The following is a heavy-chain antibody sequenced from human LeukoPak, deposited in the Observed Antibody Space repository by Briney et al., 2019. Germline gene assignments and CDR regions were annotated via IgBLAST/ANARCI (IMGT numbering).Heavy chain of an antibody. CDR1: GGSFSGYY. V-gene: IGHV4-34*01. J-gene: IGHJ6*03. CDR3: ARGGRVVNSHYYYYYMDV. D-gene: IGHD3-3*01. CDR2: INHSGST. Sequence: PSETLSLTCAVYGGSFSGYYWSWIRQPPGKGLEWIGEINHSGSTNYNPSLKSRVTISVDTSKNQFSLKLSSVTAADTAVYYCARGGRVVNSHYYYYYMDVWGKGTTVTVSS.